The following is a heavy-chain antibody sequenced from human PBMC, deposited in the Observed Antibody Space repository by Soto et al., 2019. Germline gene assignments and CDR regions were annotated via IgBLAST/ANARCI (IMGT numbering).Heavy chain of an antibody. D-gene: IGHD3-3*01. CDR2: VYYSGTT. CDR3: ARSPTYGYYDFWSGYRWFDP. CDR1: GGSIRNGDYY. Sequence: SETLSLTCTVSGGSIRNGDYYWGWIRQPPGKGLEWIGYVYYSGTTYSHPSLNSRVSISVDTSENQFSLRLSSVTAADTAVYYCARSPTYGYYDFWSGYRWFDPWGQGTLVTVSS. J-gene: IGHJ5*02. V-gene: IGHV4-30-4*02.